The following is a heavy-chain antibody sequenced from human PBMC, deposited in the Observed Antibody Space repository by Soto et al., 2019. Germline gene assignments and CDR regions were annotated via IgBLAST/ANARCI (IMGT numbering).Heavy chain of an antibody. CDR2: IYYSGST. J-gene: IGHJ5*02. CDR1: GGSISSGGYY. D-gene: IGHD5-18*01. Sequence: SETLSLTCTVSGGSISSGGYYWSWIRQHPGKGLEWIGYIYYSGSTYYNPSLKSRVTISVDTSKNQFSLKLSSVTAADTAVYYCARDIQGWFDPWGQGTLVTVSS. V-gene: IGHV4-31*03. CDR3: ARDIQGWFDP.